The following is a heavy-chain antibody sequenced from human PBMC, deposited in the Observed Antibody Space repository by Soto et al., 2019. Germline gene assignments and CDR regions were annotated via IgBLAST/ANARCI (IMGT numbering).Heavy chain of an antibody. J-gene: IGHJ4*02. Sequence: EVQLVESGGGLVKPGGSLRLSCAASEFTFSNAXXTXXXXXXXXXXXWVRQIKSKTHGGKTEYAGPVNGRFIISRDDSXXXXXXXXXXXXXXXXXXXXXTTKXXXVXPTEYWGQGTLVTVSS. V-gene: IGHV3-15*01. CDR3: TTKXXXVXPTEY. CDR1: EFTFSNAX. CDR2: IKSKTHGGKT.